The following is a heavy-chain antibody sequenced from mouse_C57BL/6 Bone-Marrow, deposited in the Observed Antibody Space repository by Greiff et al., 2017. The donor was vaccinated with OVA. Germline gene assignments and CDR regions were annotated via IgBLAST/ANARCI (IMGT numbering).Heavy chain of an antibody. Sequence: QVQLKESGPGLVQPSQSLSITCTVSGFSLTSYGVHWVRQSPGKGLEWLGVIWRGGSTDYNAAFMSRLSITKDNSKSQVFFKMNSLQADDTAIYYCAKMPYDYDGYYFDYWGQGTTLTVSS. CDR3: AKMPYDYDGYYFDY. CDR2: IWRGGST. J-gene: IGHJ2*01. CDR1: GFSLTSYG. D-gene: IGHD2-4*01. V-gene: IGHV2-5*01.